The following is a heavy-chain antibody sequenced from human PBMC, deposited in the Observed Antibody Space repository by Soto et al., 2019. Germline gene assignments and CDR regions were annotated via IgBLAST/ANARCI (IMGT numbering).Heavy chain of an antibody. D-gene: IGHD3-10*01. CDR1: GFTFSSYG. CDR2: IWYDGSDK. Sequence: QVQLVESGGGVVQPGRSLRLSCAASGFTFSSYGMHWVRQAPGKGLEWVAVIWYDGSDKYYADSVKGRFTISRDNSKNTLYLQMNSLRAEDTAVYYCARGTMVREPMFDYWGQGTLVTVSS. V-gene: IGHV3-33*01. CDR3: ARGTMVREPMFDY. J-gene: IGHJ4*02.